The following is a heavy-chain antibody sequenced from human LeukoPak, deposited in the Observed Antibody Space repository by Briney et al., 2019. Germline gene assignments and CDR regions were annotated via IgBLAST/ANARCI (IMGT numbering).Heavy chain of an antibody. J-gene: IGHJ4*02. CDR3: AKDRYSSGWYGNRIDY. V-gene: IGHV3-23*01. CDR2: ISGSGGST. CDR1: GFTFSSYA. Sequence: PGGSLRLSCAASGFTFSSYAMSWVRQAPGKGLEWVSAISGSGGSTYYADSVKGRFTISRDNSKNTLYLQMNSLGAEDTAVYYCAKDRYSSGWYGNRIDYWGQGTLVTVSS. D-gene: IGHD6-19*01.